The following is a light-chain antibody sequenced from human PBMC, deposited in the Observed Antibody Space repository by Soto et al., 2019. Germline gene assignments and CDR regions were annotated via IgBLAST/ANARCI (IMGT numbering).Light chain of an antibody. Sequence: QSVLTKAASGYGSPGQSITISCTGTSSDVGGYNYVSWYQQHPGKAPKLMIYDVSIRPSGVSHRFSGSKSGNTASLTISGLLAEDEADYYCSSYTSSTTLYVFGTGTKVTVL. J-gene: IGLJ1*01. V-gene: IGLV2-14*01. CDR2: DVS. CDR1: SSDVGGYNY. CDR3: SSYTSSTTLYV.